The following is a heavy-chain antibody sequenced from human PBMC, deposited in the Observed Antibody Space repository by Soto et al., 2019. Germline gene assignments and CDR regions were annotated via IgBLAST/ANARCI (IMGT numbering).Heavy chain of an antibody. V-gene: IGHV4-31*03. CDR2: IYYSGST. CDR3: ARKRGATYYYYYGMDV. CDR1: GGSISSGGYY. J-gene: IGHJ6*02. Sequence: QVQLQESGPGLVKPSQTLSLTCTVSGGSISSGGYYWSWIRQHPGKRLEWIGYIYYSGSTYYNPSLKSRVTISVDTSKNQFSLKLSSVTAADTAVYYCARKRGATYYYYYGMDVWGQGTTVTVSS.